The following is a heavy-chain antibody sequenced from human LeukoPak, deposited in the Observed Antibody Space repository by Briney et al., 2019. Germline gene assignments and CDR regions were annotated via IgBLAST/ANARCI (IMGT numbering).Heavy chain of an antibody. D-gene: IGHD3-22*01. CDR1: GGSISSSSYC. CDR2: IYYSGST. Sequence: SETLSLTCTVSGGSISSSSYCWGWIRQPPGKGLEWIGSIYYSGSTYYNPSLKSRVTISVDTSKNQFSLKLSSVTAADTAVYYCARHWRFYHVTYYYDSSGSLDAFDIWGQGTMVTVSS. V-gene: IGHV4-39*01. CDR3: ARHWRFYHVTYYYDSSGSLDAFDI. J-gene: IGHJ3*02.